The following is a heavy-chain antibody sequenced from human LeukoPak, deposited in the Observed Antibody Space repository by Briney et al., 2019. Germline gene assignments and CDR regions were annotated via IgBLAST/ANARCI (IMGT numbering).Heavy chain of an antibody. J-gene: IGHJ4*02. CDR2: IYYSGST. D-gene: IGHD3-10*01. CDR1: GGSISSYY. V-gene: IGHV4-59*01. Sequence: SETLSLTCTVSGGSISSYYWSWIRQPPGEGLEWIGYIYYSGSTNYNPSLKSRVTISVDTSKNQFSLKLCSVTAADTAVYYCAGGGTTYYYGSGSYYNSYWGQGTLVTVSS. CDR3: AGGGTTYYYGSGSYYNSY.